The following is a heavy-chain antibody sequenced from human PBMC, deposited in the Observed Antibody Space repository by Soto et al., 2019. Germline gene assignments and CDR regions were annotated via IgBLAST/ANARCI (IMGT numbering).Heavy chain of an antibody. V-gene: IGHV4-4*02. Sequence: QVQLQESGPGLVKPSGTLSLTCAVSGDSISSNNWWSWVRQPPGKGLEWIGEIFHSGSTNYNPSLKSRVTKSVDKSKNQFSLKLSSVTAADTAVYYCTGGGVSTVTSLDYWGQGTLVTVSS. J-gene: IGHJ4*02. CDR3: TGGGVSTVTSLDY. D-gene: IGHD4-17*01. CDR1: GDSISSNNW. CDR2: IFHSGST.